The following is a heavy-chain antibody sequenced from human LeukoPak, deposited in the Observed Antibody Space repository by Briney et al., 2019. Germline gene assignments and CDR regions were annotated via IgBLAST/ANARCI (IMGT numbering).Heavy chain of an antibody. CDR2: IKQDGSEK. CDR1: GFTFSSYW. D-gene: IGHD6-13*01. J-gene: IGHJ4*02. V-gene: IGHV3-7*01. CDR3: TRVHSSSWAFDY. Sequence: GGSLRLSCAASGFTFSSYWMSWVRQAPGKGLEWVANIKQDGSEKYYVDSVKGRFTISRDNAKNSLYLQMNSLRAEDTAVYFCTRVHSSSWAFDYWGQGTLVTVSS.